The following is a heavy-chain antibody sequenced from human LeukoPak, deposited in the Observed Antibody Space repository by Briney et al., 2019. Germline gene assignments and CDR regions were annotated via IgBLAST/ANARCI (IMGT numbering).Heavy chain of an antibody. CDR3: ARVVRGGLDY. Sequence: GGSLRLSCAASGFTFSSYAMHWVRQAPGKGLEWVAVISYDGSNKYYADSVKGRFTISRDNSKNTLYLRMNSLRAEDTAVYYCARVVRGGLDYWGQGTLVTVSS. V-gene: IGHV3-30-3*01. CDR1: GFTFSSYA. D-gene: IGHD3-10*01. CDR2: ISYDGSNK. J-gene: IGHJ4*02.